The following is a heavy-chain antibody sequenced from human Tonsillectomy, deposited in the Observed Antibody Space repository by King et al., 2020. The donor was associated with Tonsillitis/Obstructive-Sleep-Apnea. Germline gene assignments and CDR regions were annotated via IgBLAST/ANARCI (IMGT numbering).Heavy chain of an antibody. V-gene: IGHV3-48*03. CDR1: GFTFSSYE. CDR2: ISSRGTTT. CDR3: ARDALSDYYYYMDV. J-gene: IGHJ6*03. Sequence: VQLVESGGGLEQPGGSLKLSCVASGFTFSSYEVNWVRQAPGKGLEWVSYISSRGTTTYYADSVKGRFTISRDNAKNSLYLQMNSLRAEDTAVYYCARDALSDYYYYMDVWGKGTTVTVSS.